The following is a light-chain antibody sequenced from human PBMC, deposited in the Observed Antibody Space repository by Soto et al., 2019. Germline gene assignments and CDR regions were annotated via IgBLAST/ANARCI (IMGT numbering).Light chain of an antibody. Sequence: DIQMTQSPSTLSASVGDRVTITCRASQSISSWLAWYQQKPGKAPKLLIYDASSLESGVPSRFSGSGSGTEFTLTISSLQPDVFATYYCQQYNSYSPDTFGPGTKVDIK. CDR2: DAS. J-gene: IGKJ3*01. CDR3: QQYNSYSPDT. CDR1: QSISSW. V-gene: IGKV1-5*01.